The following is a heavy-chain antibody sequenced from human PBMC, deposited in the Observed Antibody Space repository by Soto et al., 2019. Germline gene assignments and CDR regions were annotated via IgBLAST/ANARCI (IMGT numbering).Heavy chain of an antibody. CDR1: GYTLTELS. CDR2: FDPEDGET. Sequence: ASVKVSCKVSGYTLTELSMHWVRQAPGKGLEWMGGFDPEDGETIYAQKFQGRVTMTEDTSTDTAYMELSSLRSEDTAVYYCATSVWSAQAFDPWGQGTLVTVSS. D-gene: IGHD3-3*01. J-gene: IGHJ5*02. CDR3: ATSVWSAQAFDP. V-gene: IGHV1-24*01.